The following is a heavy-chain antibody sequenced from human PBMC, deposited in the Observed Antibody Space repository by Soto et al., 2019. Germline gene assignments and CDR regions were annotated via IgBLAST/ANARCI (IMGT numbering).Heavy chain of an antibody. CDR2: IYYSGST. Sequence: TLSLTCTVSGGSISSGGYYWSWIRQHPGKGLEWIGYIYYSGSTYYNPSLKSRVTISVDTTKNQFSLKLSSVTAADTAVYYCARDGGYCSSTSCYGLDYYYGMDVWGQGTTVTVAS. CDR1: GGSISSGGYY. CDR3: ARDGGYCSSTSCYGLDYYYGMDV. J-gene: IGHJ6*02. D-gene: IGHD2-2*03. V-gene: IGHV4-31*03.